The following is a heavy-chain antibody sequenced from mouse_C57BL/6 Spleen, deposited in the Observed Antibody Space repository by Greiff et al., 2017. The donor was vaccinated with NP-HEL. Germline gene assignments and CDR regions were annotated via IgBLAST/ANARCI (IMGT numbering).Heavy chain of an antibody. CDR1: GYTFTSYW. CDR3: ARPIYYGNYDNLYT. Sequence: QVQLQQPGAELVMPGASVKLSCKASGYTFTSYWMHWVKQRPGQGLEWIGEIDPSDSYTPCNQKFKGKSTLTVDKSSSTAYMQLSSLTSEDSAVYYSARPIYYGNYDNLYTRGQGTTLTVSS. V-gene: IGHV1-69*01. J-gene: IGHJ2*01. D-gene: IGHD2-1*01. CDR2: IDPSDSYT.